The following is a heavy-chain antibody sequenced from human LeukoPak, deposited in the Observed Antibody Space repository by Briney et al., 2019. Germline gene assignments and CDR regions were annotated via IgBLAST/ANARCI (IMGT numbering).Heavy chain of an antibody. CDR2: VFDSGST. CDR1: GASFSTNY. Sequence: SETLSLTCSVSGASFSTNYWSWIRQPPGRGLEWIGYVFDSGSTNYNPSLKSRVTISVDTSTKQFSLRLSSVTAADTAVYYCARGDYDFWSGYYKYWGQGTLVTVSS. D-gene: IGHD3-3*01. J-gene: IGHJ4*02. V-gene: IGHV4-59*01. CDR3: ARGDYDFWSGYYKY.